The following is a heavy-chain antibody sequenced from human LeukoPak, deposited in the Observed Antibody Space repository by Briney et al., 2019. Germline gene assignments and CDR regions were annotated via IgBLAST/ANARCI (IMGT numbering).Heavy chain of an antibody. CDR3: ASQLSNYYDSNTDAIDI. J-gene: IGHJ3*02. Sequence: PSETLSLTCTVSGGSISSYYWSWIRQPPGKGLEWIGYIYYSGSTNYNPSLKSRVTISVDTSKNQFSLKLSSVTAADTAVYYCASQLSNYYDSNTDAIDIWGQGTMVTVSS. D-gene: IGHD3-22*01. CDR2: IYYSGST. V-gene: IGHV4-59*01. CDR1: GGSISSYY.